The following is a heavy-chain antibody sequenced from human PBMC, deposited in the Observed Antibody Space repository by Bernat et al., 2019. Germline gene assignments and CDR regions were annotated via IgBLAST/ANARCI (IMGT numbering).Heavy chain of an antibody. D-gene: IGHD2-21*01. CDR1: GFTTSSYG. V-gene: IGHV3-33*06. CDR2: ICSDGNHE. CDR3: SKGTVSSSVVIHY. Sequence: QVHLVELGGGVVQSGRSQRLSCAASGFTTSSYGMPCVSQAPGKGLEWLAVICSDGNHEYYAESLKGRFTISRNNLNNTLYLQMNNLRPEDTALYFWSKGTVSSSVVIHYWGQGSIVSFSS. J-gene: IGHJ3*01.